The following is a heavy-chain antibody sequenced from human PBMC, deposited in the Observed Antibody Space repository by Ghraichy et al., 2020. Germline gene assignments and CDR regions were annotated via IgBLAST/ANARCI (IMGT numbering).Heavy chain of an antibody. V-gene: IGHV3-30-3*01. CDR2: ISYDGSEK. CDR1: GFTFSTYA. J-gene: IGHJ4*02. D-gene: IGHD6-19*01. CDR3: ARSTPVTGFDH. Sequence: GGSLRLSCAASGFTFSTYAMHWVRQAPGKGLEWVAVISYDGSEKFYADSVKGRFTISRDNSKYTLNVEMNSLRIEDSAVYYCARSTPVTGFDHWGLGTVVTVSS.